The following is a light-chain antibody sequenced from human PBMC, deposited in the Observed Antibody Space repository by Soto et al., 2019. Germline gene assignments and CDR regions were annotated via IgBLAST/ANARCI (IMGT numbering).Light chain of an antibody. CDR3: QQSYGTPLT. CDR1: QSISNY. V-gene: IGKV1-39*01. J-gene: IGKJ4*01. Sequence: DMEMTQSPSSLSASVGDRVTITCRASQSISNYLNWYQHKPGKVPKLVIYAASSLHSGVPTRFSGIGSGTDLPLAINSLQPEDFATYYCQQSYGTPLTFGGGTKMEIK. CDR2: AAS.